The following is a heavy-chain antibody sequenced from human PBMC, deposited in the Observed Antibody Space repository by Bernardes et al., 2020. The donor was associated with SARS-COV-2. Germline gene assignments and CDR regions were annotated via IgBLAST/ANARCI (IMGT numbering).Heavy chain of an antibody. D-gene: IGHD4-17*01. Sequence: TLSLTCTVSGASISSGNFYWSWIRQPAGKGLEWIGRIYTSGSTNYNPSLKSRVAISMDTSKNQFSLTLSSVTAADTAVYFCARVAGRPYGGNSAAPLLFDYWGHGALVTVSS. CDR2: IYTSGST. V-gene: IGHV4-61*02. CDR3: ARVAGRPYGGNSAAPLLFDY. J-gene: IGHJ4*01. CDR1: GASISSGNFY.